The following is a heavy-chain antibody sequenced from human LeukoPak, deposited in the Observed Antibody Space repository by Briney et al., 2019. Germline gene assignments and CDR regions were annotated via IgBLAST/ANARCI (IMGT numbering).Heavy chain of an antibody. V-gene: IGHV3-21*01. D-gene: IGHD3-16*01. Sequence: GGSLRLSCAASGFTFSSYSMNWVRQAPGKGLEWVSSISSSSSYIYYADSVKGRFTISRDNAKNSLYLQMNSPRAEDTAVYYCASSARGTYFFDYWGQGTLVTVSS. CDR3: ASSARGTYFFDY. CDR1: GFTFSSYS. CDR2: ISSSSSYI. J-gene: IGHJ4*02.